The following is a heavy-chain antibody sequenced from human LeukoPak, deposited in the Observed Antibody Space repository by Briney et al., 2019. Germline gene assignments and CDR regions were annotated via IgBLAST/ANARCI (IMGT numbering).Heavy chain of an antibody. D-gene: IGHD2-2*01. CDR1: GGSISSYY. CDR3: ARAGYCSSTSCYFGYYYYGMDV. V-gene: IGHV4-59*01. CDR2: IYYSGST. Sequence: SETLPLTCTVSGGSISSYYWSWIRQPPGKGLEWIGYIYYSGSTNYNPSLKSRVTISVDTSKNQFSLKLSSVTAADTAVYYCARAGYCSSTSCYFGYYYYGMDVWGQGTTVTVSS. J-gene: IGHJ6*02.